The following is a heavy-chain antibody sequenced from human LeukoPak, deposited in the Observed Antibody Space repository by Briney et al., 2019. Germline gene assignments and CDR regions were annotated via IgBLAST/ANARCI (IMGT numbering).Heavy chain of an antibody. V-gene: IGHV3-21*01. CDR3: ARGGLASYYYYMDV. CDR1: GFTFSSYS. J-gene: IGHJ6*03. D-gene: IGHD1-26*01. Sequence: KPGGSLRLSCAASGFTFSSYSMNWVRQAPGKGLEWVSSISSSSSYIYYADSVKGRFTISRDNAKNSLYLQMNSLRAEDTAVYYCARGGLASYYYYMDVWGKGTTVTVSS. CDR2: ISSSSSYI.